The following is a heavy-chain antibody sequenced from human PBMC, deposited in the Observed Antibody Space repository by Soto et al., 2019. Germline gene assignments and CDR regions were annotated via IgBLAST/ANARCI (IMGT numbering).Heavy chain of an antibody. J-gene: IGHJ4*02. V-gene: IGHV5-51*01. CDR1: GYTFTIYW. CDR2: IYPSDSDT. Sequence: PGGSLKISCQVSGYTFTIYWIGWVRQMPGKGLEWMGIIYPSDSDTRYSPSFQGQVTISADQSINTAYLQWDSLKASDTAIYYCARPANTVADHFDLWGQGTPVTVS. CDR3: ARPANTVADHFDL. D-gene: IGHD4-17*01.